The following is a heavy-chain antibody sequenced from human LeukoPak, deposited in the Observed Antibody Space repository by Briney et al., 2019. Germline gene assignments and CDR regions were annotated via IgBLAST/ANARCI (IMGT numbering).Heavy chain of an antibody. CDR2: IWYDGSNK. CDR3: ARVAGWFGESILDY. D-gene: IGHD3-10*01. J-gene: IGHJ4*02. CDR1: GFTFSSYG. V-gene: IGHV3-33*01. Sequence: PGGSLRLSCAASGFTFSSYGMHWVRQAPGKGLEWVAVIWYDGSNKYYADSVKGRFTISRDNSKNTLYLQMNSLRAEDTAVYYCARVAGWFGESILDYWGQGTLVTVSS.